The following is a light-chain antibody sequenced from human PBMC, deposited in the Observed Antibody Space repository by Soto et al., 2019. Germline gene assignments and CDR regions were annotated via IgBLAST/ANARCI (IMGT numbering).Light chain of an antibody. J-gene: IGKJ1*01. CDR1: QSISSW. CDR2: DAS. V-gene: IGKV1-5*01. Sequence: DIQMTQSPSTLSASVGDRVTITCRASQSISSWLAWYQQKPGKAPKLLIYDASSLESGGPSRFSGSGSGTEFTLTISSLQPDGFATYYCQDDNSYSKTFGQGTKVEIK. CDR3: QDDNSYSKT.